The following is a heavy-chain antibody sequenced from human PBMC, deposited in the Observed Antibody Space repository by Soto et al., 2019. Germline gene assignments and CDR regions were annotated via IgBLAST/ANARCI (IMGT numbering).Heavy chain of an antibody. J-gene: IGHJ4*02. CDR1: GFSLTTNRVV. V-gene: IGHV2-5*02. CDR3: VHRTTVTSEHY. CDR2: IYGDDDK. Sequence: EAGPTLVNPTQTLTLTCTFSGFSLTTNRVVVGWVRQPPGKAPSWLAFIYGDDDKRYSPSLWSRLTITKDTSKNQVVLTMTNLDTVETATYYCVHRTTVTSEHYWGRGTLVTASS. D-gene: IGHD4-17*01.